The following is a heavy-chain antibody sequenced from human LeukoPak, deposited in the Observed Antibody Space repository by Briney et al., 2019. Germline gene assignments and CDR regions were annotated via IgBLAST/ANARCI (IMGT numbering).Heavy chain of an antibody. D-gene: IGHD1-26*01. CDR2: VYYSGST. V-gene: IGHV4-59*01. Sequence: PSETLSLTCSVSGGSISSYYWSWTRQPPGKGLEWIGYVYYSGSTSYNPSLRGRVTISIDTSKNQFSLELNSVTAADTAVYYCAGGSAGVGSINYWGQGSLVTVSS. J-gene: IGHJ4*02. CDR1: GGSISSYY. CDR3: AGGSAGVGSINY.